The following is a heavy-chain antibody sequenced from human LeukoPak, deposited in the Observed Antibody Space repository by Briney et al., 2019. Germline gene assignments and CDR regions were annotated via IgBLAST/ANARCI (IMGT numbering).Heavy chain of an antibody. CDR2: IWYDGSNK. V-gene: IGHV3-33*01. Sequence: GGSLRLSCAASGFTFSSYGMHWVRQAPGKGLEWVAVIWYDGSNKYYADSVKGRFTIPRDNSKNTLYLQMNSLRAEDTAVYYCARGPHSVVVTATDYWGQGTLVTVSS. CDR3: ARGPHSVVVTATDY. CDR1: GFTFSSYG. D-gene: IGHD2-21*02. J-gene: IGHJ4*02.